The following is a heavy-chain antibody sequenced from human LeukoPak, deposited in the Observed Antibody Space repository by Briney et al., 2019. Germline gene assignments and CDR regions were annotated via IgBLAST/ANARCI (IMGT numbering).Heavy chain of an antibody. CDR3: ARGPRGFDY. J-gene: IGHJ4*02. CDR1: GGSFSGYY. Sequence: SETLSLTCAVYGGSFSGYYRSWIRQPPGKGLEWIGEINHSGSTNYNPSLKSRVTISVDTSKNQFSLKLSSVTAADTAVYYCARGPRGFDYWGQGTLVTVSS. CDR2: INHSGST. V-gene: IGHV4-34*01.